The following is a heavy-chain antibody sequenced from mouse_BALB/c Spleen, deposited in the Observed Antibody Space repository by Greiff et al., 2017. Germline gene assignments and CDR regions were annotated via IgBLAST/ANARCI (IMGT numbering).Heavy chain of an antibody. CDR2: IDPANGNT. J-gene: IGHJ2*01. CDR3: ANPHNYYGSNSVDY. V-gene: IGHV14-3*02. CDR1: GFNIKDTY. D-gene: IGHD1-1*01. Sequence: EVMLVESGAELVKPGASVKLSCTASGFNIKDTYMHWVKQRPEQGLEWIGRIDPANGNTKYDPKFQGKATITADTSSNTAYLQLSSLTSEDTAVYYCANPHNYYGSNSVDYWGQGTTLTVSS.